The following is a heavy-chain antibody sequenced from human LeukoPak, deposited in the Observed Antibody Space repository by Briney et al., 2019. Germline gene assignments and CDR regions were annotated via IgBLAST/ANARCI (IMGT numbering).Heavy chain of an antibody. CDR2: ISSSSSYI. CDR1: GFTFSSYS. D-gene: IGHD5-18*01. CDR3: ARDPGYSYGYTLDY. J-gene: IGHJ4*02. Sequence: PGGSLRLSCTASGFTFSSYSMNWVRQAPGKGLEWVSSISSSSSYIYYADSVKGRFTISRDNAKNSLYLQMNSLRAEDTAVYYSARDPGYSYGYTLDYWGQGTLVTVSS. V-gene: IGHV3-21*01.